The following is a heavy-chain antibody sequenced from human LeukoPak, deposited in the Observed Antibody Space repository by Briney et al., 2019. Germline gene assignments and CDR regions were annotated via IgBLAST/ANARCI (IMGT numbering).Heavy chain of an antibody. J-gene: IGHJ4*02. V-gene: IGHV3-73*01. CDR1: GFTFSGSA. CDR3: TRDYGDYQPFDY. Sequence: GGSLKLSCAASGFTFSGSAMHWVRQASGKGLEWVGRIRSKANSYATAYAASVKGRFTISRGDSKNTAYLQMNSLKTEDTAVYYCTRDYGDYQPFDYWGQGTLVTVSS. CDR2: IRSKANSYAT. D-gene: IGHD4-17*01.